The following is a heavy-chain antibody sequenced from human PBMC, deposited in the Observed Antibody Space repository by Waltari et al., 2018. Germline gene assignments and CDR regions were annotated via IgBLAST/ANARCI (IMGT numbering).Heavy chain of an antibody. J-gene: IGHJ6*02. CDR2: INTNTGNP. V-gene: IGHV7-4-1*02. CDR3: ARDRLEWLLETKYGMDV. D-gene: IGHD3-3*01. Sequence: GQGLEWMGWINTNTGNPTYAQGFTGRFVFSLDTSVSTTYLQISSLKAEDTAVYYCARDRLEWLLETKYGMDVWGQGTTVTVSS.